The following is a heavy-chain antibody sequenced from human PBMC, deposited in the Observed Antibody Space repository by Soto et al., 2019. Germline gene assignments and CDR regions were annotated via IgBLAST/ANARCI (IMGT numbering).Heavy chain of an antibody. CDR1: GYTFTSYA. CDR3: ARGLAPYYFDY. V-gene: IGHV1-3*01. J-gene: IGHJ4*02. Sequence: QVQLVQSGAEVKKPGASVKVSCKASGYTFTSYAMHWVRQAPGQRLEWMGWINAGNGNTKYSQKFQGRITITRDTSASTAYMELSSLRSEDTAVYYCARGLAPYYFDYWGQGTLVTVSS. D-gene: IGHD6-19*01. CDR2: INAGNGNT.